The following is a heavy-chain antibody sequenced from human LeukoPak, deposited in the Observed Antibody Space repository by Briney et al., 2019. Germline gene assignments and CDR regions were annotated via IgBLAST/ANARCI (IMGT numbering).Heavy chain of an antibody. CDR2: IYPGDSDT. D-gene: IGHD2-21*02. Sequence: GESLKISCKGSGYSFTSYWIGWVRQVPGKGLEWMGIIYPGDSDTRYSPSFQGQVTISADRSISTAYLQWSSLKASDTAMYYCARPRTAYCGGDCYSSAFDIWGQGTMVTVSS. J-gene: IGHJ3*02. CDR3: ARPRTAYCGGDCYSSAFDI. V-gene: IGHV5-51*01. CDR1: GYSFTSYW.